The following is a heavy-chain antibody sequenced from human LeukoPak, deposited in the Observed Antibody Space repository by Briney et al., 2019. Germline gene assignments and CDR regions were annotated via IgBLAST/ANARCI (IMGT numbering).Heavy chain of an antibody. J-gene: IGHJ6*04. CDR1: GGTFSSYA. V-gene: IGHV1-69*05. CDR3: ARGCSSTSCHLDV. CDR2: SIPIFGTA. D-gene: IGHD2-2*01. Sequence: GSSVQVSCKASGGTFSSYAISWVRQAPGQGLEWMGGSIPIFGTANYAQKFQGRVTITTDESTSTAYMELSSLRSEDTAVYYCARGCSSTSCHLDVWGKGTTVTVSS.